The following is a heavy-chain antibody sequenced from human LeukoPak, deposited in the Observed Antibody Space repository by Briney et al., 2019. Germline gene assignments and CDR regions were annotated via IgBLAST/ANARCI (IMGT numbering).Heavy chain of an antibody. CDR1: GGSISSYY. CDR3: ARSRITMFRGAKAPFDY. D-gene: IGHD3-10*01. CDR2: IYYSGST. J-gene: IGHJ4*02. V-gene: IGHV4-59*08. Sequence: SETLSLTCTVSGGSISSYYWSWIRQPPGRGLEWSGYIYYSGSTNYNPFLKSRVTISVDTSKNQFSLKLSSVTAADTAVYYCARSRITMFRGAKAPFDYWGQGTLVTVSS.